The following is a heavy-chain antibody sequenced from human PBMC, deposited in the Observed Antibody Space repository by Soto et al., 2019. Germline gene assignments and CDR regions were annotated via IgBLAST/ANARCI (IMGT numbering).Heavy chain of an antibody. J-gene: IGHJ4*02. CDR1: GGSVSSGSYY. V-gene: IGHV4-61*01. CDR3: ARDLTVTLRIPGLAY. D-gene: IGHD4-4*01. Sequence: SETLSLTCTVSGGSVSSGSYYWSWIRQPPGKGLEWIGYIYYSGSTNYNPSLKSRVTISVDTSKNQFSLKLSSVTAADTAVYYCARDLTVTLRIPGLAYWGQGTPVTAPQ. CDR2: IYYSGST.